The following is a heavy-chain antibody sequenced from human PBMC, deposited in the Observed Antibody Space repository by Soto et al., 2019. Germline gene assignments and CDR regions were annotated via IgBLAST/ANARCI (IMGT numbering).Heavy chain of an antibody. CDR3: ARLGIWSYGMDV. Sequence: GESLKISCQGSGYSFTTYWIGWVRQMPGKGLEWMGIIYPGNSDIRYSPSFQGQVTISADKSISTAYLKWSGLTASDTAVYYCARLGIWSYGMDVWGQGTTVTVSS. J-gene: IGHJ6*02. CDR2: IYPGNSDI. V-gene: IGHV5-51*01. D-gene: IGHD3-16*01. CDR1: GYSFTTYW.